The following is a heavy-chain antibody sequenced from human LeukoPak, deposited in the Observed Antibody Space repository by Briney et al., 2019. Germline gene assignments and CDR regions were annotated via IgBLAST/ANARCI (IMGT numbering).Heavy chain of an antibody. D-gene: IGHD5-18*01. CDR3: ARGYSYDQPLDY. Sequence: GRSLRLSCAAPGFTFSSYGMHWVRQAPGKGLEWVAVISYDGSNKYYADSVKGRFTISRDNSKNTLYLQMNSLRAEDTAVYYCARGYSYDQPLDYWGQGTLVTVSS. CDR1: GFTFSSYG. CDR2: ISYDGSNK. V-gene: IGHV3-30*03. J-gene: IGHJ4*02.